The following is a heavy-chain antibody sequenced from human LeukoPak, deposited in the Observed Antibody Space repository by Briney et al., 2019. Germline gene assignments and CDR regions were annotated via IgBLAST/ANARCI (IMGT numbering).Heavy chain of an antibody. CDR2: ISSSGSTI. J-gene: IGHJ6*04. V-gene: IGHV3-48*03. CDR1: GFTFSSYE. Sequence: GGSLRPSCAASGFTFSSYEMNWVRQAPGKGLEWVSYISSSGSTIYYADSVKGRFTISRDNAKNSLYLRMNSLRAEDTAVYYCAELGITMIGGVWGKGTTVTISS. CDR3: AELGITMIGGV. D-gene: IGHD3-10*02.